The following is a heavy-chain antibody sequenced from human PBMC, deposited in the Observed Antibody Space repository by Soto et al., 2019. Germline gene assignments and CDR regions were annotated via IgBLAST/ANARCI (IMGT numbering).Heavy chain of an antibody. J-gene: IGHJ4*02. CDR1: GFTFSSYS. CDR3: ARDWGYSSGPNDY. D-gene: IGHD5-18*01. V-gene: IGHV3-48*01. Sequence: EVQLVESGGGLVQPGGSLRLSCAASGFTFSSYSMNWVRQAPGKGLEWVSYISSSSSTIYYADSVKGRFTISRDNAKNSLYLQMNSLRAEDTAVYYCARDWGYSSGPNDYWGQGTLVTVSS. CDR2: ISSSSSTI.